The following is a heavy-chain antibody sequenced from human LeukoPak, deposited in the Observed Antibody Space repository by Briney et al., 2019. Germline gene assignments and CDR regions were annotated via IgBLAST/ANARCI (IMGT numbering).Heavy chain of an antibody. Sequence: SETLSLTCAVDGGSFSGYYCSWIRQPPGKGLEWIGVISHSGSTNYNPSLKSRVTISVDTSKNQFSLKLSSVTAADTAVYYCARGGSRSLTMVRRVWFDPWGQGTLVTVSS. J-gene: IGHJ5*02. D-gene: IGHD3-10*01. CDR3: ARGGSRSLTMVRRVWFDP. CDR2: ISHSGST. V-gene: IGHV4-34*01. CDR1: GGSFSGYY.